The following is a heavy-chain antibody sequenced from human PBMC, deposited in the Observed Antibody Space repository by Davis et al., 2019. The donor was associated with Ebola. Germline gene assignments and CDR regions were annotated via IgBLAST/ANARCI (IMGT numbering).Heavy chain of an antibody. CDR2: IRSKANSYAT. CDR3: TTTTVTIDY. D-gene: IGHD4-17*01. J-gene: IGHJ4*02. CDR1: GFTFSGSA. V-gene: IGHV3-73*01. Sequence: GESLKISCAASGFTFSGSAMHWVRQASGKGLVLFGRIRSKANSYATAYAASVKGRFTISRDDSKNTAYLQMNSLKTEDTAVYYCTTTTVTIDYWGQGTLVTVSS.